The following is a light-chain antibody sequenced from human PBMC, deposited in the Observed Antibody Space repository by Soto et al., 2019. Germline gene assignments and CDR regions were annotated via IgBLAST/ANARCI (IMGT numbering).Light chain of an antibody. CDR2: DTS. CDR3: QQYNTWRSIT. Sequence: ETVMTQSPATLSVSPGERATLSCRPSQSVSNKLAWYQHTPGQAPRVLIYDTSTRAAGIPARFSGSGSGTDFTLTISSLQSEDFAVYYCQQYNTWRSITFGQGTRLEIK. V-gene: IGKV3-15*01. J-gene: IGKJ5*01. CDR1: QSVSNK.